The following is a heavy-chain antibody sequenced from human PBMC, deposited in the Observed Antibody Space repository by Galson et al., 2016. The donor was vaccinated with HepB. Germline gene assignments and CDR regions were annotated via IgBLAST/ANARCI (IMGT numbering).Heavy chain of an antibody. V-gene: IGHV4-59*01. CDR3: ARDRGSAAGFDY. CDR1: YY. CDR2: IYYSGST. Sequence: YYWSWIRQPPGKGLEWIAYIYYSGSTNQNPSLKSRVTISVDTSKNQFSLQLRSVTAADTAVYYCARDRGSAAGFDYWGQGTLVTVSS. J-gene: IGHJ4*02. D-gene: IGHD6-13*01.